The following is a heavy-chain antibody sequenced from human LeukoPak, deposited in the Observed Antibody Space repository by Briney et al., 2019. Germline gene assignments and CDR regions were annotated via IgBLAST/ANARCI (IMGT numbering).Heavy chain of an antibody. D-gene: IGHD3-3*01. J-gene: IGHJ5*02. CDR1: GYSISSGYY. Sequence: PSETLSLTCAVSGYSISSGYYWGWIRQPPGKGLGGIGSIYHSGSTYYNPSLKSRVTISVNTSKNRFSLKLSSVTAADTAVYYCARRGGFTSFGVVIKGNWFDPWGQGTLVTVSS. CDR2: IYHSGST. CDR3: ARRGGFTSFGVVIKGNWFDP. V-gene: IGHV4-38-2*01.